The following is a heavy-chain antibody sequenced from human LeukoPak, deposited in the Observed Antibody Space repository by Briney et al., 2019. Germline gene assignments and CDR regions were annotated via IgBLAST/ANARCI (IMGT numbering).Heavy chain of an antibody. CDR2: INPSDSDT. CDR1: GSSFTNYW. Sequence: GESLKISCKGSGSSFTNYWSAWVRQMPGRGLEWMVIINPSDSDTRYSPSFQGQVTISADKSISTAYLQWSSLKASDSAMYYCARAWNFDYWGQGTLVTVSS. J-gene: IGHJ4*02. CDR3: ARAWNFDY. D-gene: IGHD1-1*01. V-gene: IGHV5-51*01.